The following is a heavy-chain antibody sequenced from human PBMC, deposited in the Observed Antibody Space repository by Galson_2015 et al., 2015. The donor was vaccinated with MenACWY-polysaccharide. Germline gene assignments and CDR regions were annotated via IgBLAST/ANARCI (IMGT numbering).Heavy chain of an antibody. CDR1: GFTLSDYG. J-gene: IGHJ4*02. D-gene: IGHD2-15*01. CDR2: IWYDGSNK. Sequence: SLRLSCAASGFTLSDYGMHWVRQAPGKGLEWVAVIWYDGSNKNYVDSVKGRFTISRDNAKNSLYLQMNSLRDEDTAVYYCARDLGGQIWGQGTLVTVSS. CDR3: ARDLGGQI. V-gene: IGHV3-33*01.